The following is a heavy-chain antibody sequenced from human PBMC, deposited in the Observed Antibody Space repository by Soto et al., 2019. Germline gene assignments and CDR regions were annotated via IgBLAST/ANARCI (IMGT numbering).Heavy chain of an antibody. D-gene: IGHD6-13*01. CDR3: ARGHSSSWSYDY. CDR2: INHSGST. V-gene: IGHV4-34*01. CDR1: GGSFSGYY. Sequence: QVQLQQWGAGLLKPSETLSLTCAVYGGSFSGYYWSWIRQPPGKGLEWIGEINHSGSTNYNPSLKSRVTISGDTSKNQFSLKLSSVTAADTAVYYCARGHSSSWSYDYWGQGTLVTVSS. J-gene: IGHJ4*02.